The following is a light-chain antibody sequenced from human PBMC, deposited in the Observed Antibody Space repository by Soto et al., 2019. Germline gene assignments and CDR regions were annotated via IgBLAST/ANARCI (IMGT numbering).Light chain of an antibody. V-gene: IGLV2-14*01. J-gene: IGLJ3*02. CDR3: SSYTSSNTLK. CDR1: SSDVGGYNY. CDR2: EVS. Sequence: QSVLTQPASVSGSPGQSITISCTGTSSDVGGYNYVSWYQQHPGKAPKLMISEVSNRPSGVSNRFSGSKSGNTASLTISGLQAEDEADYYCSSYTSSNTLKFGGGTKVTVL.